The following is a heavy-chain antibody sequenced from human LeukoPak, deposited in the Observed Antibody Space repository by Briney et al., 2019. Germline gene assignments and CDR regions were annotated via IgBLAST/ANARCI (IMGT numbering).Heavy chain of an antibody. V-gene: IGHV4-34*01. Sequence: SEALSLTCAVYGGSFSGYYWSWIRQPPGKGLEWIGEINHSGSTNYNPSLKSRVTISVDTSKNQFSLILSSVTAADTAVYYCARRGVGADPWGQGTLVTVSS. CDR3: ARRGVGADP. D-gene: IGHD1-26*01. CDR2: INHSGST. J-gene: IGHJ5*02. CDR1: GGSFSGYY.